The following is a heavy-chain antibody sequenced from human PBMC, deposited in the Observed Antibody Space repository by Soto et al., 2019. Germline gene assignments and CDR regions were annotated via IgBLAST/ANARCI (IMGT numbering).Heavy chain of an antibody. V-gene: IGHV3-53*01. CDR3: ATRPLLPGAH. J-gene: IGHJ3*01. CDR1: GFTFSSND. Sequence: EVQLVESGGGLIQPGGSLRLSCAASGFTFSSNDMNWVRQAPGKGLEWVSLIYSGGSTSYADSVKGRLTISRNNSKNTLYLQMSRLRAEDTAVYYCATRPLLPGAHWGQGTMVTVSS. CDR2: IYSGGST. D-gene: IGHD2-15*01.